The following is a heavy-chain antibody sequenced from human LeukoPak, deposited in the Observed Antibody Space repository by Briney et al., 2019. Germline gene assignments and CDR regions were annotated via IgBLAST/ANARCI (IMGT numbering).Heavy chain of an antibody. CDR2: IKSKSDGGTT. D-gene: IGHD2-15*01. CDR1: TFTFSNAW. CDR3: TTAPRGYCSGGSCSYAFDT. V-gene: IGHV3-15*01. J-gene: IGHJ3*02. Sequence: GGSLRLPCAASTFTFSNAWMSWVRQAPGKGLEWVGRIKSKSDGGTTDYAAPVKGRFTISRDDSKNTLYLQMNSLKTEDTAVYYCTTAPRGYCSGGSCSYAFDTWSQGTMVTVSS.